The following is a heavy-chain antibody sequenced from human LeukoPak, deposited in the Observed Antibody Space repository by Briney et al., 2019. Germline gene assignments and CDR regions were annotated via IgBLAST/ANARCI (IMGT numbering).Heavy chain of an antibody. CDR2: ISSSSSYI. CDR1: GFTFSSYS. CDR3: AREPRPYSYGPLDY. J-gene: IGHJ4*02. D-gene: IGHD5-18*01. V-gene: IGHV3-21*01. Sequence: GGSLRLSCAASGFTFSSYSMNWVRQAPGKGLEWVSSISSSSSYIYYADSVKGRFTISRDNAKNSLYLQMNSLRAEDTAVYYCAREPRPYSYGPLDYWGQGTLVTVSS.